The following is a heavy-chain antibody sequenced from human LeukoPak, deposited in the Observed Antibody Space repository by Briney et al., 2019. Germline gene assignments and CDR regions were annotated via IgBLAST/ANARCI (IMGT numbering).Heavy chain of an antibody. J-gene: IGHJ4*02. Sequence: GGSLRLSCAASGFTFSDYYMSWIRKAPGKGLEWVSYISGSGSTKYYADSVKGRFTISRDNAKNSLYLQVNSLRAEDTAVYYCARVSGSSLTHYFDYWGQGTLVTVSS. CDR3: ARVSGSSLTHYFDY. CDR2: ISGSGSTK. D-gene: IGHD1-26*01. V-gene: IGHV3-11*04. CDR1: GFTFSDYY.